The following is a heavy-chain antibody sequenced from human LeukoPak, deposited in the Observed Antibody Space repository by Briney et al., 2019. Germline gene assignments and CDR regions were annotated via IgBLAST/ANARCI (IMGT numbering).Heavy chain of an antibody. CDR2: ISSSSSYI. Sequence: GGSLRLSCAASGFTFSSYSMNWVRQAPGKGLEWVSSISSSSSYIYYADSVKGRFTISRDNAKSSLYLQMNSLRAEDTAVYYCARRSLERELRIGYGMDVWGQGTTVTVSS. D-gene: IGHD1-26*01. CDR3: ARRSLERELRIGYGMDV. CDR1: GFTFSSYS. J-gene: IGHJ6*02. V-gene: IGHV3-21*01.